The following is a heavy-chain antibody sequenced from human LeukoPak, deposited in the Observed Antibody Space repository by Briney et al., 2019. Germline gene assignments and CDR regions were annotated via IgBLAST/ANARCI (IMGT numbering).Heavy chain of an antibody. CDR1: TFALSSYN. CDR3: ARGTTAFDY. D-gene: IGHD4-17*01. Sequence: GGSLRLSCAASTFALSSYNMNWVRQAPGKGLEWVSSISSSSNYIYYADSVKGRFTISRDNAKNSLYLQMNSLRAEDTAVYYCARGTTAFDYWGQGTLVTVSS. V-gene: IGHV3-21*01. CDR2: ISSSSNYI. J-gene: IGHJ4*02.